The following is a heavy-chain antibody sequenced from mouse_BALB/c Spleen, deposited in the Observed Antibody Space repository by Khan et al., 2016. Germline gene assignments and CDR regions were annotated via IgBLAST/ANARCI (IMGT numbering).Heavy chain of an antibody. J-gene: IGHJ4*01. CDR3: ARGGDYSLYYAMDY. CDR2: IYPGDGDT. Sequence: QVQLQQSGAELARPGASMKLSCKASGYTFTSYWMQWVKQRPGQGLEWIGAIYPGDGDTRYTQKFKGKATLTADKSSSTAYMQLSSLASEDSAVYYCARGGDYSLYYAMDYWGQGTSVTVSS. D-gene: IGHD1-1*01. CDR1: GYTFTSYW. V-gene: IGHV1-87*01.